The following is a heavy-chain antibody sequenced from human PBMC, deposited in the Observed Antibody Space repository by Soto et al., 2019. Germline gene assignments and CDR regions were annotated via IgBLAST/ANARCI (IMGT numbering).Heavy chain of an antibody. V-gene: IGHV4-39*01. J-gene: IGHJ3*01. CDR1: GGSISSSSYY. Sequence: SETLSLTCTVSGGSISSSSYYWGWIRQPPGKGLEWIGSIYYSGSTYYNPSLKSRVTISVDTSKNQFSLKLSSVTAADTAVYYCARPSFYFFWCGSHPPYVFDFRAQRTMVT. CDR2: IYYSGST. D-gene: IGHD3-3*01. CDR3: ARPSFYFFWCGSHPPYVFDF.